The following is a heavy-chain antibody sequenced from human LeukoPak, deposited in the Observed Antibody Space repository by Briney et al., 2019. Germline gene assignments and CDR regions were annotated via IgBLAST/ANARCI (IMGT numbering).Heavy chain of an antibody. V-gene: IGHV3-11*06. D-gene: IGHD1-1*01. CDR2: ISSRSSDT. Sequence: GGSLRLSCAASGFTFSDYYMSWIRQPPGKGLEWVSYISSRSSDTNYADSVKGRFTISRDNAKNSLYLQMNSLRAEDTAVYYCTRVGSSGSVDYWGQGTLVTVSS. CDR3: TRVGSSGSVDY. J-gene: IGHJ4*02. CDR1: GFTFSDYY.